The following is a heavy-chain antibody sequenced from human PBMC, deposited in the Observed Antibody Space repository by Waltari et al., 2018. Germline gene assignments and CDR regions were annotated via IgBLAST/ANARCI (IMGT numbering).Heavy chain of an antibody. Sequence: EVQLVESGGGLVKPGGSLRLSCAASGFTFSSYSMNWVRQAPGKGLEWVSSISSSSSYIYYADSVKGRFTISRDNAKNSLYLQMNSLRAEDTAVYYCARDTGIAVAVWRVIDYWGQGTLVTVSS. CDR3: ARDTGIAVAVWRVIDY. D-gene: IGHD6-19*01. V-gene: IGHV3-21*01. J-gene: IGHJ4*02. CDR2: ISSSSSYI. CDR1: GFTFSSYS.